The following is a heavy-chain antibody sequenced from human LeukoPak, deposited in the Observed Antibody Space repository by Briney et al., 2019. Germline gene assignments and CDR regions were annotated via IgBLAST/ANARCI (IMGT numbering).Heavy chain of an antibody. CDR1: GFTVSSNY. V-gene: IGHV3-66*01. D-gene: IGHD4-17*01. Sequence: GGSLRLSCAASGFTVSSNYMSWDRQAPGKGLEWVSVIYSDSGGSTYYADSVKGRFTMSRDNSKNTLYLHMNSLRAEDTAVYYCARGFTHDYGDYFDYWGQGTLVTVSS. J-gene: IGHJ4*02. CDR3: ARGFTHDYGDYFDY. CDR2: IYSDSGGST.